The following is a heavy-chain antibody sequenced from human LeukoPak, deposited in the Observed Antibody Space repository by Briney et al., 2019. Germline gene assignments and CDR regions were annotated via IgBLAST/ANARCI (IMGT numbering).Heavy chain of an antibody. Sequence: WASVRVSCKASGYTFSNYGLNWVRQAPGQGLEWMGRIAAYSGNTNYAQKFQGRVIMTTDTSTSTAYMELSSLRSEDTAVYYCARDRGGLLRFLEWPNWDYWGQGTLVTVSS. V-gene: IGHV1-18*01. J-gene: IGHJ4*02. D-gene: IGHD3-3*01. CDR1: GYTFSNYG. CDR2: IAAYSGNT. CDR3: ARDRGGLLRFLEWPNWDY.